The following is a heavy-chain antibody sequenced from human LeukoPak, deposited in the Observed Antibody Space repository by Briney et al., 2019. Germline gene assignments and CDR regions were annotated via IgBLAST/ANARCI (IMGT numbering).Heavy chain of an antibody. Sequence: PGGSLRLSCAASGFTFSSYEMNWVRQAPGKGLEWVSYISSSGSTMSYADSVKGRFSISRYNAKSSLYLQLSSLRADDTAVYYCAIEVSSGWSNDDAFDIWGQGTMVTVSS. V-gene: IGHV3-48*03. J-gene: IGHJ3*02. D-gene: IGHD6-19*01. CDR3: AIEVSSGWSNDDAFDI. CDR2: ISSSGSTM. CDR1: GFTFSSYE.